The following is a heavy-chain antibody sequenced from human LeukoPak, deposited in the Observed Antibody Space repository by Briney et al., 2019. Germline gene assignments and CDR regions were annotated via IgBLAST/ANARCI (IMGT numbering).Heavy chain of an antibody. CDR2: IYYSGST. J-gene: IGHJ4*02. CDR1: GGSISSGDYY. Sequence: SETLSLTCTVSGGSISSGDYYWSWIRQPPGKGLEWIGYIYYSGSTYYNPSLKSRVTISVDTSKNQFSLKLSSVTAADTAVYYCARVTSVEQWLVPVYWGQGTLVTVSS. V-gene: IGHV4-30-4*01. D-gene: IGHD6-19*01. CDR3: ARVTSVEQWLVPVY.